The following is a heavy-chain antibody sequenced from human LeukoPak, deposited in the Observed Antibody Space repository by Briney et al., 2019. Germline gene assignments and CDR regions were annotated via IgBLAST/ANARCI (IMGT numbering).Heavy chain of an antibody. D-gene: IGHD3-9*01. J-gene: IGHJ6*02. CDR3: ARVDWWFDIMTGWPAITNNGMDV. V-gene: IGHV4-61*01. Sequence: SETLSLTCTVSGGSVRSGNYFWSWIRQSPGKGLEWIGYIYFRGNTKYSPALESRVTISEDPSKNQFSLGLTSLTAADTAVYYCARVDWWFDIMTGWPAITNNGMDVWGQETTVIVSS. CDR1: GGSVRSGNYF. CDR2: IYFRGNT.